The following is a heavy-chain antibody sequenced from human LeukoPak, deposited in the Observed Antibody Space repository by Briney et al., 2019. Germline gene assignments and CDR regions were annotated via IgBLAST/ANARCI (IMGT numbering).Heavy chain of an antibody. J-gene: IGHJ5*02. Sequence: ASVKVSCTTSGYYFTGHYIQWVRQVPGQGFEWMGWINPNGGAKNYARRFQGRVTLTTDTSSSTADMELSSLRFDDTAVYFCARVRTGSRFDVADHWGQGTLVTVTS. CDR2: INPNGGAK. CDR3: ARVRTGSRFDVADH. V-gene: IGHV1-2*02. D-gene: IGHD3/OR15-3a*01. CDR1: GYYFTGHY.